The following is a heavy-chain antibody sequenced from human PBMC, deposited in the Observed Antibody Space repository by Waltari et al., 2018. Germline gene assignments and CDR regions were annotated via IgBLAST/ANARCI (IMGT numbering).Heavy chain of an antibody. CDR2: TNSDGIST. J-gene: IGHJ2*01. Sequence: KYWGRQPAGKGVAGVSSTNSDGISTSQADSLRDRFTISIDNAKSTVYLQKNSLRAEDTAVYYCARINRSRHWYFGHWGRGTLVTVSS. CDR3: ARINRSRHWYFGH. V-gene: IGHV3-74*01.